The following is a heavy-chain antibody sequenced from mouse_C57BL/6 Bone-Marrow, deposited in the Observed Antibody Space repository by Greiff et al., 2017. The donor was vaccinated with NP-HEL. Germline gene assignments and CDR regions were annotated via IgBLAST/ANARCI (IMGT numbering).Heavy chain of an antibody. CDR2: IDPSDSYT. V-gene: IGHV1-69*01. D-gene: IGHD2-4*01. J-gene: IGHJ4*01. CDR3: AINDYDGEGAMDY. CDR1: GYTFTSYW. Sequence: QVQLQQPGAELVMPGASVKLSCKASGYTFTSYWMHWVKQRPGQGLEWIGEIDPSDSYTNYNQKFKGKSTLTVDKSSSTAYMQLSSLTSEDSAVYYCAINDYDGEGAMDYWGQGTSVTVSA.